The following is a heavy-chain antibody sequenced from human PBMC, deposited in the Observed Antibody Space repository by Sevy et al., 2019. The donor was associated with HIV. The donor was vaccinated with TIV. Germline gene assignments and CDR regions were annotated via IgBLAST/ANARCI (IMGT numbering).Heavy chain of an antibody. J-gene: IGHJ4*02. V-gene: IGHV3-30*02. CDR3: AKDSTFVSLYYNSRGYGALRSYFDS. CDR2: IRDDGSIK. CDR1: GLTFTSYG. Sequence: GGSLRLSCAASGLTFTSYGMHWVRQAPGKGLEWVALIRDDGSIKSYAESVKGRVTISRDNSKNTVYLEMDSLTGEDTAVYYCAKDSTFVSLYYNSRGYGALRSYFDSWGQGALVTVSS. D-gene: IGHD3-22*01.